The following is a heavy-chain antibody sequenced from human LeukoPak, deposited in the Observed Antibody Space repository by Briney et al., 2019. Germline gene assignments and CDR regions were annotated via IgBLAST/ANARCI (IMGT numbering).Heavy chain of an antibody. CDR3: ARRFPTSYGDYYGMDV. CDR2: MNPNSGNT. J-gene: IGHJ6*02. D-gene: IGHD4-17*01. V-gene: IGHV1-8*01. CDR1: GYTFTSYD. Sequence: ASVKVSCKASGYTFTSYDINWVRQATGQGLEWMGWMNPNSGNTGYAPKFQGRVTMTRNTSISTAYMELSSLRSEDTAVYYCARRFPTSYGDYYGMDVWGQGTTVTVSS.